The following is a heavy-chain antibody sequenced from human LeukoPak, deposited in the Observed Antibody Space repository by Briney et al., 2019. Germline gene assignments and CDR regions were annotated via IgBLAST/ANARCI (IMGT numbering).Heavy chain of an antibody. Sequence: PGGSLRLSCVASGFTFSNYWMTWVRQAPGKGLEWVANIKQDGSEKYYVDSVRGRFTISRDNAKNSLYLQVVSLRAEDTAVYYCAREISSWYRTEGRFDPWGQGTLVTVSS. CDR3: AREISSWYRTEGRFDP. D-gene: IGHD6-13*01. CDR2: IKQDGSEK. V-gene: IGHV3-7*01. CDR1: GFTFSNYW. J-gene: IGHJ5*02.